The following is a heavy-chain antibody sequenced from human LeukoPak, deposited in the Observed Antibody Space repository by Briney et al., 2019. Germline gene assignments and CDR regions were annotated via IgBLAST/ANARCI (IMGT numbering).Heavy chain of an antibody. D-gene: IGHD2-2*01. CDR3: ARSPGVVPAARGNYFDY. CDR1: GGSFSGYY. Sequence: PSETLSLTCAVYGGSFSGYYWSWIRQPPGKGLEWIGEINHSGSTNYNPSLKSRVTISVDTSKNQFSLKLSSVTAADTAVYYYARSPGVVPAARGNYFDYWGQGTLVTVSS. V-gene: IGHV4-34*01. J-gene: IGHJ4*02. CDR2: INHSGST.